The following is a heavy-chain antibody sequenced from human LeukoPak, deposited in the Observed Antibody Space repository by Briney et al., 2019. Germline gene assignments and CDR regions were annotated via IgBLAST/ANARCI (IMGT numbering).Heavy chain of an antibody. Sequence: GASVKVSCKASGYTFTNSYIQWVRQAPGQGLEWMGWIDPNSGGTKYAQRFQGRVTMTRDTSISTAYMELSRLRSDDTAVFYCARSIMPASTWAYWCQGTLVIVSS. CDR2: IDPNSGGT. V-gene: IGHV1-2*02. D-gene: IGHD2-2*01. J-gene: IGHJ4*02. CDR3: ARSIMPASTWAY. CDR1: GYTFTNSY.